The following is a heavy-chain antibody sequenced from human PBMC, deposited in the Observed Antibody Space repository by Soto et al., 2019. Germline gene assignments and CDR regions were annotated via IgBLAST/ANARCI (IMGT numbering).Heavy chain of an antibody. D-gene: IGHD5-12*01. J-gene: IGHJ4*02. CDR3: AILTPITGVY. CDR2: IIPMFGII. Sequence: QVLLVQSGAEVKKPGSSVKVSCKVSGGSFSTYTLTWVRQAPGQGLEWMGGIIPMFGIINYAQKFQGRVTITADRSTTKAYMELISLRSDDTALYYCAILTPITGVYWGQGAQVTVSS. CDR1: GGSFSTYT. V-gene: IGHV1-69*17.